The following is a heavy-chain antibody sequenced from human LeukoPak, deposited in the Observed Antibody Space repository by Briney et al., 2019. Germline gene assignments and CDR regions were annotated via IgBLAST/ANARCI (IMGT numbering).Heavy chain of an antibody. CDR1: GFTFSSYE. J-gene: IGHJ3*02. CDR2: ISSSGSTI. Sequence: PGGSLRLSCAASGFTFSSYEMNWVRQAPGKGLEWVSYISSSGSTIYYADSVKGRFTISRDNAKNSLYLQMNSLRAEDTAVYYCARGPIFAVGAFDIWGQGTMVTVSS. V-gene: IGHV3-48*03. D-gene: IGHD4-23*01. CDR3: ARGPIFAVGAFDI.